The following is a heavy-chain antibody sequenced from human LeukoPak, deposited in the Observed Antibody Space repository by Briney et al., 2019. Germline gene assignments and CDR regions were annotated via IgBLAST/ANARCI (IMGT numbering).Heavy chain of an antibody. V-gene: IGHV4-38-2*01. D-gene: IGHD3-22*01. J-gene: IGHJ4*02. CDR2: INDSGNT. CDR1: GFSISSNYY. Sequence: SETLSLTCAVSGFSISSNYYWGWIRQPPGKGLDWIGTINDSGNTYYNPSLKSRVTISVDTSKNQFSLKLSSVTAADTAVYYCARSPDSPDYFDSSGYDYWGQGTLVTVSS. CDR3: ARSPDSPDYFDSSGYDY.